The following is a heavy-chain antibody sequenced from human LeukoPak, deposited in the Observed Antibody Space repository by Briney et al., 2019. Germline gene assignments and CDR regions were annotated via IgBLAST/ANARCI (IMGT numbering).Heavy chain of an antibody. CDR3: ERQGSPTPYFLFDY. CDR1: GGSLSSFH. D-gene: IGHD2-21*01. Sequence: SETLSLTCTVSGGSLSSFHWTWFRQPAGKGPEWIGRVYSSGSTSYNPSLKSRVTMSVDTSKNQFSLTLTSVTAADTAVYFCERQGSPTPYFLFDYWGHGTLVTVSS. CDR2: VYSSGST. V-gene: IGHV4-4*07. J-gene: IGHJ4*01.